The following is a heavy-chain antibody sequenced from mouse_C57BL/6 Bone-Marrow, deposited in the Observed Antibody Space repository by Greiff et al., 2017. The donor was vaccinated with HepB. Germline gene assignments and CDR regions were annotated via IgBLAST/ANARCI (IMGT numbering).Heavy chain of an antibody. CDR2: LNPGSGGT. D-gene: IGHD2-3*01. CDR1: GYAFTNYL. CDR3: ARRWLLLHFDY. Sequence: VKLQESGAELVRPGTSVKVSCKASGYAFTNYLIEWVKQRPGQGLEWIGVLNPGSGGTNYNEKFKGKATLTADKSSSTAYMQLSSLTSEDSAVYFCARRWLLLHFDYWGQGTTLTVSS. V-gene: IGHV1-54*01. J-gene: IGHJ2*01.